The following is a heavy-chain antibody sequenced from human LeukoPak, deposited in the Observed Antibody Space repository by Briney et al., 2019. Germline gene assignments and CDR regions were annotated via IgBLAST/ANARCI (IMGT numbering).Heavy chain of an antibody. CDR1: GWSFSGYY. CDR2: INHSGST. D-gene: IGHD2-15*01. V-gene: IGHV4-34*01. J-gene: IGHJ3*02. CDR3: SRGISDCSGGSCYSPYAFDI. Sequence: PSETLSLTCAVYGWSFSGYYWSWIRQPPGQGLGWIGEINHSGSTKYNPSLKSRVTISVDTSKIQFSLKLSSVTAAGTAVYYCSRGISDCSGGSCYSPYAFDIWGQGTMVTVSS.